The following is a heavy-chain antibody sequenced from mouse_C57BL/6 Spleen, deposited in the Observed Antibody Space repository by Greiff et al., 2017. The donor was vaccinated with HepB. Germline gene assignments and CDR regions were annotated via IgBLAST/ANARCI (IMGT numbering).Heavy chain of an antibody. CDR2: INYDGSST. CDR1: GFTFSDYY. D-gene: IGHD2-4*01. J-gene: IGHJ4*01. V-gene: IGHV5-16*01. CDR3: ARDRYYDYAGMDY. Sequence: EVQLVESEGGLVQPGSSMKLSCTASGFTFSDYYMAWVRQVPEKGLEWVANINYDGSSTYYLDSLKSRFIISRDNAKNILYLQMSSLKSEDTATYYCARDRYYDYAGMDYWGQGTSVTVSS.